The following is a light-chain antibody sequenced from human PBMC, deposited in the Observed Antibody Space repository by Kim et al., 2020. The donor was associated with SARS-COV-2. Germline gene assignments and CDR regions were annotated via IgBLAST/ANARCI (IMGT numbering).Light chain of an antibody. CDR1: SSNIGAGFD. CDR2: GNT. CDR3: QSYDTNRDYV. V-gene: IGLV1-40*01. Sequence: GQRVTISCTGSSSNIGAGFDVHWYQQLPGTAPKLLIHGNTNRPSGVPDRFSGSKSGTSASLAITGLQAEDEADYYCQSYDTNRDYVFGTGTKVTVL. J-gene: IGLJ1*01.